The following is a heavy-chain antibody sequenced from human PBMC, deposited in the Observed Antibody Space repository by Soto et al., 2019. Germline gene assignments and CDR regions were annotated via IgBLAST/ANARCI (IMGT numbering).Heavy chain of an antibody. CDR3: ARGNMDV. Sequence: QAPGRGLEWVAVVSHVDDNKYYADSVGGRFTISRDNSKKMLYLQMNSLRADDTALYYCARGNMDVWGQGTTVTVSS. CDR2: VSHVDDNK. J-gene: IGHJ6*02. D-gene: IGHD1-1*01. V-gene: IGHV3-30-3*01.